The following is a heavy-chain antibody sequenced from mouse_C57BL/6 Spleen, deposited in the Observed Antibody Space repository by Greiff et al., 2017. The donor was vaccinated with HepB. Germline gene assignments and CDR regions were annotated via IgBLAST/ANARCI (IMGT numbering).Heavy chain of an antibody. J-gene: IGHJ4*01. CDR3: ARSHYYGSSYYAMDY. CDR2: IYPGDGDT. V-gene: IGHV1-80*01. D-gene: IGHD1-1*01. CDR1: GYSFSSYW. Sequence: QVQLQQSGAELVKPGASVKISCKASGYSFSSYWMHWVKQRPGKGLEWIGQIYPGDGDTNYNEKFKGKATLTADKSSSTDYMQLSSLTSEDAAVYFWARSHYYGSSYYAMDYWGQGTSVTVSS.